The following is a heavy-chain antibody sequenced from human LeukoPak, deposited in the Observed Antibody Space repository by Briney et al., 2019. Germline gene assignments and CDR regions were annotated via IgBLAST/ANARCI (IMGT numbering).Heavy chain of an antibody. CDR2: IDFCSNYI. CDR1: GFTFSSYS. CDR3: ATPAAGPRAEYSHY. J-gene: IGHJ1*01. D-gene: IGHD6-13*01. Sequence: SGGSLRLSCAASGFTFSSYSMNWVRQAPGKGLEWVSSIDFCSNYIYYADSVKGRFTVSRDNAKNSLYVQMNSLRVEDTAVYYCATPAAGPRAEYSHYWGQGTLVTVSS. V-gene: IGHV3-21*01.